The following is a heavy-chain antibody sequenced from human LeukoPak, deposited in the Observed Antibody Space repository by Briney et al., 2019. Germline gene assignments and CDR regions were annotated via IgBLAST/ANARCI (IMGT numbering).Heavy chain of an antibody. J-gene: IGHJ6*02. V-gene: IGHV3-15*01. CDR1: GFTFSSYW. CDR2: IKSKTDGGTT. D-gene: IGHD5/OR15-5a*01. CDR3: TAQNGSTVNYYYYYYGMDV. Sequence: GGSLGLSCAASGFTFSSYWMTWVRQAPGKGLEWVGRIKSKTDGGTTDYAAPVKGRFTISRDDSKNTLYLQMNSLKTEDTAVYYCTAQNGSTVNYYYYYYGMDVWGQGTTVTVSS.